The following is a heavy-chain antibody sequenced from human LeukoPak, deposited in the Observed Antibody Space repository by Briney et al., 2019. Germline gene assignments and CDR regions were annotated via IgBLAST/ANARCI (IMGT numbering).Heavy chain of an antibody. J-gene: IGHJ5*02. V-gene: IGHV4-39*01. CDR2: IYYSGST. CDR1: GGSISSSSYY. D-gene: IGHD3-10*02. Sequence: SETLSLTCTVSGGSISSSSYYWGWIRQPPGKGLEWIGSIYYSGSTYYNPSLKSRVTISVDTSKNQFSLKLSSVTAADTAVYYCARHKNGGVRGVIPLLNWFDPWGQGTLVTVSS. CDR3: ARHKNGGVRGVIPLLNWFDP.